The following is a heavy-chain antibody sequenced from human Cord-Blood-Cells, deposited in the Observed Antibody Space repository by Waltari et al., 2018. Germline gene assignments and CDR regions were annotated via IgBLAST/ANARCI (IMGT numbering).Heavy chain of an antibody. Sequence: QVQLQQWGAGLLKPSETLSLTCAVYGGSFSGYYWSWIRQPPGNGLEWIGEINHSGSTNYNPSLKSRVTISVDTSKNQFSLKLSSVTAADTAVYYCARPLQAAAPQDAFDIWGQGTMVTVSS. J-gene: IGHJ3*02. CDR2: INHSGST. D-gene: IGHD6-13*01. CDR1: GGSFSGYY. V-gene: IGHV4-34*01. CDR3: ARPLQAAAPQDAFDI.